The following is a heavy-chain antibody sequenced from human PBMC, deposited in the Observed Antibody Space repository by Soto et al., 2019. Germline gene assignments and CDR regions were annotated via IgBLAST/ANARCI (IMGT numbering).Heavy chain of an antibody. CDR1: GASISGFY. Sequence: QVQLQESGPGLVKPSETLSLTCTVSGASISGFYWSWIRKSAGKGLEWIGRIYATGTTYYNPSLKTRVMMSVDTSKKPFSLKLRSVTAADPPVYYCVRDGTKTLRDWFDPWGQGISVTVSS. J-gene: IGHJ5*02. V-gene: IGHV4-4*07. D-gene: IGHD1-1*01. CDR3: VRDGTKTLRDWFDP. CDR2: IYATGTT.